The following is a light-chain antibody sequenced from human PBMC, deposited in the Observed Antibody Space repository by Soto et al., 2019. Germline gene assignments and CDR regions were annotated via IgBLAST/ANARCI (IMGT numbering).Light chain of an antibody. CDR2: RND. CDR1: RSNIGSDL. CDR3: AAWDDRLSVWV. V-gene: IGLV1-47*01. Sequence: QAVVTQPPSASGTPGQRVTISCSRSRSNIGSDLVYWYQQVPGTASKLLISRNDQRPSGVPDRFSGSMSGTSASLAISGLRSEDEADYYCAAWDDRLSVWVFGGGTKLTVL. J-gene: IGLJ3*02.